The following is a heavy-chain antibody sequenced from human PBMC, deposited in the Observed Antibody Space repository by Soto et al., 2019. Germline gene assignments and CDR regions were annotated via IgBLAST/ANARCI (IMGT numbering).Heavy chain of an antibody. CDR1: EGSLDGYY. CDR2: ILNSGVN. D-gene: IGHD3-10*01. J-gene: IGHJ4*01. CDR3: ARDPFYGSGSYHY. Sequence: SETLSLTCGVSEGSLDGYYWSWIRQSPGKGLGWIWEILNSGVNNYSTSFKSRLNISVETPKNQISLYLTSVSAADTAVYYCARDPFYGSGSYHYWGHGTLVTVSS. V-gene: IGHV4-34*12.